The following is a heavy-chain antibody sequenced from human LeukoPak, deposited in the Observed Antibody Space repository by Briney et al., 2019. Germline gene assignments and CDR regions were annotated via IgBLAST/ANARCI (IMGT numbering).Heavy chain of an antibody. D-gene: IGHD3-22*01. CDR3: ARRGYYYDSSFFDY. CDR2: IYYSGST. Sequence: SETLSLTCTVSGGSISSSSYYWGWIRQPPGKGLEWIGSIYYSGSTYYNPSLKSRVTISVDTSKNQFSRKLSSVTAADTAVYYCARRGYYYDSSFFDYWGQGTLVTVSS. V-gene: IGHV4-39*01. CDR1: GGSISSSSYY. J-gene: IGHJ4*02.